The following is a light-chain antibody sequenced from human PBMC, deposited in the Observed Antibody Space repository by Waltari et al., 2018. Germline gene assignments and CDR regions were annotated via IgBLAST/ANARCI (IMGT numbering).Light chain of an antibody. CDR3: QQRRNWPPLT. V-gene: IGKV3-11*01. Sequence: TVLTQSPATLSLSTGERATLSCRASEDVSIYLAWYQQKPGQAPRLLIYDASNRATGIPTRFSGSGSGTDFTLTISSLEPEDFALYYCQQRRNWPPLTFGGGTKVE. CDR2: DAS. J-gene: IGKJ4*01. CDR1: EDVSIY.